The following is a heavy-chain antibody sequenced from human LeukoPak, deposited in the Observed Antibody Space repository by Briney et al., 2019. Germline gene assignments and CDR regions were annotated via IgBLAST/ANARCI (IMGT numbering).Heavy chain of an antibody. D-gene: IGHD2-2*01. V-gene: IGHV1-18*01. CDR3: ARGPANRTSPFDD. J-gene: IGHJ4*02. CDR1: GYTFTNFA. Sequence: ASVKVSCKASGYTFTNFALSWVRQAPGQGLEWVGWISAYNGNTNYAQKLQGRVTMTTDTSTSTAYMELRSLRSDDTAVYYCARGPANRTSPFDDWGQGTLVTVSS. CDR2: ISAYNGNT.